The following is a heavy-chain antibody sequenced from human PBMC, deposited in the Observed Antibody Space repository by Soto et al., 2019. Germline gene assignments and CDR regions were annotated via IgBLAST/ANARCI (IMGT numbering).Heavy chain of an antibody. J-gene: IGHJ4*02. Sequence: SETLSLTCTVAGGSMNYYYWSWIRQPPGKGLEYIGYIYYTGSANYNPSLKRRLAISVDTSKNQFSLNLTSVTAADTAVYYCARQLTDSNNWPALDYWGQGTLVTVS. V-gene: IGHV4-59*08. CDR1: GGSMNYYY. D-gene: IGHD6-13*01. CDR2: IYYTGSA. CDR3: ARQLTDSNNWPALDY.